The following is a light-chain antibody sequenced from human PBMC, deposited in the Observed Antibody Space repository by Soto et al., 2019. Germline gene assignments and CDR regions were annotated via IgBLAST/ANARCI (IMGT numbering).Light chain of an antibody. CDR2: DAS. CDR3: QQFSSYPLN. Sequence: EFVLTPSPGTLSFSPVERATLSCMASQTVRNNYLAWYQQKPGQAPRLLIYDASSRATGIPDRFSGGGSGTDFTLAISRLEPEDFAVYYCQQFSSYPLNCGGGTTGDIK. J-gene: IGKJ4*01. V-gene: IGKV3-20*01. CDR1: QTVRNNY.